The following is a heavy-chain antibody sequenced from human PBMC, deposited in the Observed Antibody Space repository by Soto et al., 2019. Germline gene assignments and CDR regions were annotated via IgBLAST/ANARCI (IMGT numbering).Heavy chain of an antibody. D-gene: IGHD6-6*01. CDR2: ISGSGGST. J-gene: IGHJ6*02. V-gene: IGHV3-23*01. CDR3: AKVGSPGPYYYYGMDV. CDR1: GFTFSIYA. Sequence: GGSLRLSCAASGFTFSIYAMSWVRQAPGKGLEWASAISGSGGSTYYADSVKGRFTISRDNSKNTLYLQMNSLRAEDTAVYYCAKVGSPGPYYYYGMDVWGQGTAVTVSS.